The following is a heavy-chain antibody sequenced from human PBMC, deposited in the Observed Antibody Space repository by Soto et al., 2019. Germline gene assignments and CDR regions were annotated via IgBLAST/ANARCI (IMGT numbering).Heavy chain of an antibody. Sequence: ASVKVSCKATGYTFTAYAMQWVRQAPGQRLKWMGWINPANGNTKYSQKFQGRLTITSDTSANTVYMELNSLTSEDTAMYYCTRSAISPYGGLIGPFDYWGQGNLVTVPS. J-gene: IGHJ4*02. CDR1: GYTFTAYA. CDR2: INPANGNT. CDR3: TRSAISPYGGLIGPFDY. D-gene: IGHD3-16*02. V-gene: IGHV1-3*01.